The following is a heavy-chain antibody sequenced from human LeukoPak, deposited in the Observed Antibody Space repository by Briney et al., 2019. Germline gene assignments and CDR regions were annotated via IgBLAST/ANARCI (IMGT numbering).Heavy chain of an antibody. J-gene: IGHJ3*02. CDR1: GFTFDDYA. V-gene: IGHV3-9*01. D-gene: IGHD1-1*01. CDR2: ISWNSGSI. CDR3: AKDIGPMGHWAFDI. Sequence: GGSLRLSCAASGFTFDDYAMHWVRQAPGKGLEWVSDISWNSGSIAYADSVKGRFIISRDNAKNSLYLQMNSLRAEDTALYYCAKDIGPMGHWAFDIWGQGTMVTVSS.